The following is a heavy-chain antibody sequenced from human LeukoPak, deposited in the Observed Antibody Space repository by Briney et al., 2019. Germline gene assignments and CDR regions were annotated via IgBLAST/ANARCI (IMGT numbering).Heavy chain of an antibody. D-gene: IGHD3-22*01. J-gene: IGHJ4*02. CDR2: IWYDGSNK. CDR1: GFSLTSNG. Sequence: GGSLRLSCAASGFSLTSNGMHWVRQAPGKGLEWVAVIWYDGSNKYYADSVKGRFTISRDNSKNTLYLEMNSLRAEDTAVYYCARDYYYDSSGYWDYYFDYWGQGTLVSVSS. V-gene: IGHV3-33*08. CDR3: ARDYYYDSSGYWDYYFDY.